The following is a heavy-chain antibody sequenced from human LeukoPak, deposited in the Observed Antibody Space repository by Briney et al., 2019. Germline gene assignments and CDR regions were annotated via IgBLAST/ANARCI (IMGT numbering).Heavy chain of an antibody. D-gene: IGHD3-3*01. CDR2: ISYDGSNK. J-gene: IGHJ4*02. CDR1: GLTFSSYG. CDR3: AKEFLTYYDFWSGYYTGFFDY. Sequence: GRSLRLSCAASGLTFSSYGMHWVRQAPGKGLEWVADISYDGSNKYYADSVKGRFTIYRDNPKNTLYLQMNSLRAEDTAVYYCAKEFLTYYDFWSGYYTGFFDYWGQGTLVTVSS. V-gene: IGHV3-30*18.